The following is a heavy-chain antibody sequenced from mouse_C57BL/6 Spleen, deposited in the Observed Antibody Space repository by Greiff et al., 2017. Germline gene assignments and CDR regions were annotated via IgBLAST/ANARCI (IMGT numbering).Heavy chain of an antibody. Sequence: VQLKESGPELVKPGASVKMSCKASGYTFTDYNMHWVKQSHGKSLEWIGYINPNNGGTSYNQKFKGKATLTVNKSSSTAYMELRSLTSEDSAVYYCARKAQATVMDYWGQGTSGTVSS. V-gene: IGHV1-22*01. CDR2: INPNNGGT. CDR1: GYTFTDYN. CDR3: ARKAQATVMDY. D-gene: IGHD3-2*02. J-gene: IGHJ4*01.